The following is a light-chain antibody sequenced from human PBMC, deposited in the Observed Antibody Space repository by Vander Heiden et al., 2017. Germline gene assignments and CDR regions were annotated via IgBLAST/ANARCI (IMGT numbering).Light chain of an antibody. CDR3: CSYAGNYVYV. CDR2: DVI. CDR1: SNDVGDYHY. V-gene: IGLV2-11*01. J-gene: IGLJ1*01. Sequence: QSALTQPRSVSGSPGQSVTISCAGTSNDVGDYHYVSCYQQYPGKAPKLIIYDVIRRPSGVPDRLSGSKSGNTASLTISGLQAEDEADYFCCSYAGNYVYVFGSGTTVTV.